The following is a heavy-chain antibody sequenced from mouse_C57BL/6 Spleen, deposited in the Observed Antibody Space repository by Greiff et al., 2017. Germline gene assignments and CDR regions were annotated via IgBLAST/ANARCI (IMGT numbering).Heavy chain of an antibody. J-gene: IGHJ4*01. CDR2: IWTGGGT. CDR3: ARNYGSSYHYAMDY. CDR1: GFSLTSYA. D-gene: IGHD1-1*01. V-gene: IGHV2-9-1*01. Sequence: QVQLKQSGPGLVAPSQSLSITCTVSGFSLTSYAISWVRQPPGKGLEWLGVIWTGGGTNYNSALKSRLSISKDNSKSQVFLKMNSLQTDDTARYYCARNYGSSYHYAMDYWGQGTSVTVSS.